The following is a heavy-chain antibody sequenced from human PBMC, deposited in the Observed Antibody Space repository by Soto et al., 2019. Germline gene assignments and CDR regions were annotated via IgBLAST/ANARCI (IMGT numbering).Heavy chain of an antibody. J-gene: IGHJ6*03. CDR3: AKTDETVWGIYYTLPFYYTSYYMHV. V-gene: IGHV1-18*01. Sequence: ASVKVSCKASGYTFTSYGISWVRQAPGQGLEWMGWISAYNGNTNYAQKLQGRVTMTTDTSTSTAYMELRGLRSDDTAVYYCAKTDETVWGIYYTLPFYYTSYYMHVGGKGTAVPFS. CDR1: GYTFTSYG. D-gene: IGHD3-16*01. CDR2: ISAYNGNT.